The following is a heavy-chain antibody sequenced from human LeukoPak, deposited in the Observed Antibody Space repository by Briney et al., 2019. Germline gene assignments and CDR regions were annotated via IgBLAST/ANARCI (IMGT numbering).Heavy chain of an antibody. J-gene: IGHJ4*02. D-gene: IGHD3-9*01. CDR1: GFTFDDYA. CDR3: AKGGVLRYFDWLWDGMEYYFDY. Sequence: GGSLRLSCAASGFTFDDYAMHWVRQAPGKGLEWVSGISWNSGSIGYADSVKGRFTISRDNAKNSLYLQMNSLRAEDTALYYCAKGGVLRYFDWLWDGMEYYFDYWGQGTLVTVSS. V-gene: IGHV3-9*01. CDR2: ISWNSGSI.